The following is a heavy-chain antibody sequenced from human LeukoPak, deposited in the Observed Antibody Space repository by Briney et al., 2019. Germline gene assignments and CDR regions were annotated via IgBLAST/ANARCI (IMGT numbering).Heavy chain of an antibody. D-gene: IGHD3-3*01. J-gene: IGHJ5*01. CDR3: ARGLNYDFWSGWFWFDP. Sequence: KPSETLSLTCTVSGGSISSGDYYWSWIRQPPGKGLEWIGYIYYSGSTYYNPSLKSRVTISVDTSKNQFSLKLSSVTAADTAVYYCARGLNYDFWSGWFWFDPWGQGTLVTVSS. CDR1: GGSISSGDYY. CDR2: IYYSGST. V-gene: IGHV4-30-4*08.